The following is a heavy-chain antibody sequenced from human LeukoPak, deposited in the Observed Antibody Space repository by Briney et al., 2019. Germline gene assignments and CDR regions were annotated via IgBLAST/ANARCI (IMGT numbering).Heavy chain of an antibody. J-gene: IGHJ4*02. D-gene: IGHD5-18*01. V-gene: IGHV3-7*01. CDR1: GFTFSSYW. Sequence: PGGSLRLSCAASGFTFSSYWMSWVRQAPGKGLEWVANIKQDGSEKYYADSVKGRFTISRDNSKNTLYLQMNSLRAEDTAVYYCAKGYSYGLDYWGQGTLVTVSS. CDR3: AKGYSYGLDY. CDR2: IKQDGSEK.